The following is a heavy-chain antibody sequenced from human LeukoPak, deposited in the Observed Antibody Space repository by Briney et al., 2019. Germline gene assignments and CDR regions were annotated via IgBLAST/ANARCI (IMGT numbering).Heavy chain of an antibody. V-gene: IGHV3-30*18. CDR1: GFTFSYYS. Sequence: GGSLRLSCAVSGFTFSYYSMNWVRQAPGKGLEWVAVISYDGSDKYYTDSVKGRFTISRDNSKNTLYLQMNSLRAEDTAVYYCAKNAVLGRIAAAGTFFDYWGQGTLVTISS. CDR3: AKNAVLGRIAAAGTFFDY. D-gene: IGHD6-13*01. J-gene: IGHJ4*02. CDR2: ISYDGSDK.